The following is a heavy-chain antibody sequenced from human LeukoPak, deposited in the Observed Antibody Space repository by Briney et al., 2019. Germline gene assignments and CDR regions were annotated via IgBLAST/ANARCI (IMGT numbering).Heavy chain of an antibody. J-gene: IGHJ4*02. CDR3: AKDLGRYRNNYFDY. D-gene: IGHD1-26*01. CDR1: GFIFSNYW. V-gene: IGHV3-74*01. CDR2: INSDDSRY. Sequence: GGSLRLSCAASGFIFSNYWMHWVRQAPGKGLVWVSRINSDDSRYSYADSVKGRFTISRDNAENTLYLQMNSLRAEDTAVYYCAKDLGRYRNNYFDYWGQGTLVTVSS.